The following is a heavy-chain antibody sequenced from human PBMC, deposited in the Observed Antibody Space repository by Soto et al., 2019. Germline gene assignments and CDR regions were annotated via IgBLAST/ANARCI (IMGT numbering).Heavy chain of an antibody. D-gene: IGHD4-4*01. CDR2: IHYSGYT. CDR1: GGSISSRSYY. V-gene: IGHV4-39*01. J-gene: IGHJ4*02. Sequence: SETLCLTYTVSGGSISSRSYYWGWNRQPPGKGLEWIGSIHYSGYTYYNPSLRSRVTISVDTSKDQFSLKLYSVTAADPSVYYCARHDGNSGYYFDYWGQGTLVTVSS. CDR3: ARHDGNSGYYFDY.